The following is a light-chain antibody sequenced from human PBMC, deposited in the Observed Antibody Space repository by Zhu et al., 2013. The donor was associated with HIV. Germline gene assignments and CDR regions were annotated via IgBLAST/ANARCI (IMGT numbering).Light chain of an antibody. CDR2: DVS. CDR3: QHRGTWWT. J-gene: IGKJ1*01. V-gene: IGKV3-11*01. CDR1: QSVNNY. Sequence: EIVLTQSPATLSLSPGERATLSCRASQSVNNYLAWYQHKPGQAPRLVIYDVSNRAAGIPARFSGSGSGTDFTLTISSLEPEDFAMYYCQHRGTWWTFGRGTKVEIK.